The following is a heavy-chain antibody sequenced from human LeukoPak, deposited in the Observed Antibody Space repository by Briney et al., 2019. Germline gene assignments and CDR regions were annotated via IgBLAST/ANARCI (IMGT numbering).Heavy chain of an antibody. CDR2: ISADGSVT. V-gene: IGHV3-74*01. D-gene: IGHD2-15*01. CDR1: GFTFSRYW. Sequence: GGSLRLSCADSGFTFSRYWIHWVRQTPGKGLVWVSCISADGSVTRYADSVKGRFTISRDNTKSTLYLQMHSLRAEDTAVYYCATAGGDGSRMGFDPWGQGTLVTVSS. J-gene: IGHJ5*02. CDR3: ATAGGDGSRMGFDP.